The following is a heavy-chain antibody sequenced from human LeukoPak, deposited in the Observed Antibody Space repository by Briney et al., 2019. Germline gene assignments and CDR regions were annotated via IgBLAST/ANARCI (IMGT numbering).Heavy chain of an antibody. J-gene: IGHJ4*02. CDR3: ARASPYASYDY. V-gene: IGHV3-11*06. Sequence: GGSLRLSCAASGFTFSDYYMSWIRQAPGKGLGWVSYIGSSSSYTNYADSVKGRFTISRDNAKNSLYLQMNSLRAEDTAVYYCARASPYASYDYWGQGTLVTVSS. CDR1: GFTFSDYY. D-gene: IGHD3-16*01. CDR2: IGSSSSYT.